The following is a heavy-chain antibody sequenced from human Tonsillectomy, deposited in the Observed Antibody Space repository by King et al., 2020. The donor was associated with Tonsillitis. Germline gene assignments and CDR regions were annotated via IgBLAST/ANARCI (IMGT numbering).Heavy chain of an antibody. V-gene: IGHV4-39*01. Sequence: QLQESGPGLVKPSETLSLTCTVSGGSISSSSYYWGWIRQPPGKGLEWIGRIYYIGSTYYNPSLKSRVTISVDTSKNQFSLKLSSVTAADTAVYYCARRPTSLIDYWGQGTLVTVSS. J-gene: IGHJ4*02. CDR1: GGSISSSSYY. CDR2: IYYIGST. CDR3: ARRPTSLIDY.